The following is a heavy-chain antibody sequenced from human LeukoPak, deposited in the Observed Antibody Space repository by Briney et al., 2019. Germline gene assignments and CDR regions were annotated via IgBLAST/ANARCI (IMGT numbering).Heavy chain of an antibody. CDR2: INPNSGGT. CDR3: ARDLFDVVVVAAASHWFDP. V-gene: IGHV1-2*02. J-gene: IGHJ5*02. Sequence: GASVKVSCKASGYTFTGYYMHWVRQAPGQGLEWMGWINPNSGGTNYAQKFQGRVTMTRDTSISTAYMELSRLRSDDTAVYYCARDLFDVVVVAAASHWFDPWGQGTLVTVSS. D-gene: IGHD2-15*01. CDR1: GYTFTGYY.